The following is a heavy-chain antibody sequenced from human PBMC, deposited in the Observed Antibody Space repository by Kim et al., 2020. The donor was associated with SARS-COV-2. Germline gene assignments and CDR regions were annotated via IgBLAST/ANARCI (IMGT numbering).Heavy chain of an antibody. CDR1: GFTFDDYA. D-gene: IGHD3-10*01. CDR2: ISWNSGSI. Sequence: GGSLRLSCAASGFTFDDYAMHWVRQAPGKGLEWVSGISWNSGSIGYADSVKGRFTISRDNAKNSLYLQMNSLRAEDTALYYCAKGWGGFLEVQGVIITYHFDYWGQGTLVTVSS. CDR3: AKGWGGFLEVQGVIITYHFDY. V-gene: IGHV3-9*01. J-gene: IGHJ4*02.